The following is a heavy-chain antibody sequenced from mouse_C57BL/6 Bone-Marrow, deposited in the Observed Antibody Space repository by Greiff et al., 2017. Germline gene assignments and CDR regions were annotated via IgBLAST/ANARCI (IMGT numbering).Heavy chain of an antibody. Sequence: VQLQESGAELAKPGASVKLSCKASGYTFTSYWMHWVKQRPGQGLEWIGYINPSSGYTKYNQKFKDKVTLTADKSSSTAYMQLSSLTYEDSAVYYCARVGGGQLRLRFAYWGQGTLVTVSA. CDR1: GYTFTSYW. CDR2: INPSSGYT. J-gene: IGHJ3*01. V-gene: IGHV1-7*01. D-gene: IGHD3-2*02. CDR3: ARVGGGQLRLRFAY.